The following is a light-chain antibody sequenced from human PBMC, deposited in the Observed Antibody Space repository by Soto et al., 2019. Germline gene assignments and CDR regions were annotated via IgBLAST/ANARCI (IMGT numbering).Light chain of an antibody. CDR1: SSDVGGYNW. Sequence: QSVLTQPASVSGSPGQSITISCTGTSSDVGGYNWVAWYQQHPGKVPKLIIYEVSNRPSGVSNRFSGSKSGNTASLTISGLQAEDEAHYYCSSSSASGIQVFGGGTKLTVL. CDR3: SSSSASGIQV. V-gene: IGLV2-14*01. CDR2: EVS. J-gene: IGLJ2*01.